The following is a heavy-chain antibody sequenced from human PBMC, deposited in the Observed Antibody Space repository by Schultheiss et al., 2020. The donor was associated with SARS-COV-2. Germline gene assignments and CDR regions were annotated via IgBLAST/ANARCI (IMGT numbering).Heavy chain of an antibody. CDR1: GFTFSSYG. CDR2: ISSSSSYI. V-gene: IGHV3-21*01. J-gene: IGHJ5*02. D-gene: IGHD1-26*01. Sequence: GGSLRLSCAASGFTFSSYGMNWVRQAPGKGLEWVSSISSSSSYIYYADSVKGRFTISRDNSKNTLYLQMNSLRAEDTAVYYCARHGWVGGSYPWGQGTLVTVSS. CDR3: ARHGWVGGSYP.